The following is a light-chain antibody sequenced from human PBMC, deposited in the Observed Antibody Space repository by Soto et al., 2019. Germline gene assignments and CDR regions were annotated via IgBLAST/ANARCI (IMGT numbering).Light chain of an antibody. V-gene: IGKV3-20*01. J-gene: IGKJ2*01. Sequence: EIVLTQSPGTLSLSPGERATLSCRASQSVSSNYLAWYQQKPGQAPRLLIYGASSRATGIPDRFSGSGSGTDFTLTISRLEPEDLAVYYWQQCGRTYTFGQGTKLEIK. CDR3: QQCGRTYT. CDR2: GAS. CDR1: QSVSSNY.